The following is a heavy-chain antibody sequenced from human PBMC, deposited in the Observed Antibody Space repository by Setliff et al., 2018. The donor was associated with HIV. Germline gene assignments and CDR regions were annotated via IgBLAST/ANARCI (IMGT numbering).Heavy chain of an antibody. Sequence: PSETLSLTCAVSDYSVLNDNYWGWIRQSPGKGLEWIGSVHQDGSTYYNPSLESRVTTTIDTSKNQLSLKLSSVTAADTAVYYCATYSYAISDVFDIWGQGTTVTVSS. V-gene: IGHV4-38-2*01. CDR3: ATYSYAISDVFDI. J-gene: IGHJ3*02. D-gene: IGHD5-18*01. CDR2: VHQDGST. CDR1: DYSVLNDNY.